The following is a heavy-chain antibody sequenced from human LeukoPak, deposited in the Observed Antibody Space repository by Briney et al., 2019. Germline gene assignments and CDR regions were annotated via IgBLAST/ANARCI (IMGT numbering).Heavy chain of an antibody. J-gene: IGHJ4*02. D-gene: IGHD5-24*01. CDR2: INHSGST. CDR3: ARGVVPETATSFFDY. V-gene: IGHV4-34*01. Sequence: RSAETLSLTCAVYGGSFSSYYWSWIRQPPGKGLEWIWEINHSGSTNYNPSHKSRVIISVDTYKNQFSLKLSSMTVADTDVYFCARGVVPETATSFFDYWGQGTLVTVSS. CDR1: GGSFSSYY.